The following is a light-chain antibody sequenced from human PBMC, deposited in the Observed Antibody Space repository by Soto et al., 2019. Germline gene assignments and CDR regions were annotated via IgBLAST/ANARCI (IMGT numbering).Light chain of an antibody. V-gene: IGKV1-5*03. CDR1: QDVSHW. CDR2: KAS. CDR3: QHYDSYPYT. Sequence: DIHMDQSPSALSASAGDRVTITCRASQDVSHWLAWYQQKPGQAPKLVIYKASSLESGVPSRFSGRGSGTEFTLTIRDLQPDDFATYYCQHYDSYPYTFGQGTSLEIK. J-gene: IGKJ2*01.